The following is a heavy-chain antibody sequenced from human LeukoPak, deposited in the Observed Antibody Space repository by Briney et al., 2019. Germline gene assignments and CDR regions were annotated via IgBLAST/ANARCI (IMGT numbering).Heavy chain of an antibody. J-gene: IGHJ4*02. CDR3: ARVRQRNIQLLEY. CDR1: GYTFTGYY. CDR2: INPNSGGT. Sequence: APVKVSCKASGYTFTGYYMHWVRQAPGQGLEWMGRINPNSGGTNYAQKFQGRVTMTRDTSISTAYMELSRLRSDDTAVYYCARVRQRNIQLLEYWGQGTLVTVSS. V-gene: IGHV1-2*06. D-gene: IGHD5-18*01.